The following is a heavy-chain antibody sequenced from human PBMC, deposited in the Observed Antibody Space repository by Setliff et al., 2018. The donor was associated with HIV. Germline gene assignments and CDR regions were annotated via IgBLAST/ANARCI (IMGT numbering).Heavy chain of an antibody. J-gene: IGHJ4*02. CDR1: GFTFSSYA. V-gene: IGHV3-23*01. Sequence: GGSLRLSCAASGFTFSSYAMSWVRQAPGKGLEWVSAISGSGGSTYYADSVKGRFTISRDNSKNTLYLQMNSLRADDTAVYFCAKRGTPPYGSGSYYNGYNWFDPWGQGYFDYWGQGTLVTVSS. CDR2: ISGSGGST. CDR3: AKRGTPPYGSGSYYNGYNWFDPWGQGYFDY. D-gene: IGHD3-10*01.